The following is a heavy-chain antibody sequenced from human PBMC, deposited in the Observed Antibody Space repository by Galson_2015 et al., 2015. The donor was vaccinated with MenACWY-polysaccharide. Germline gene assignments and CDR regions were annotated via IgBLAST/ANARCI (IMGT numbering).Heavy chain of an antibody. D-gene: IGHD2-21*01. CDR3: AKGRDLDRIACRGDCYIAYDF. V-gene: IGHV3-23*01. Sequence: SLRLSCAASGFTFNRHVMNWVRQAPGKGLEWVSGIADYGGSTYYADSVKGRFTIYRDNSKKTLYLEISSLRADDTAVYYCAKGRDLDRIACRGDCYIAYDFWGQGTLVTVSS. CDR2: IADYGGST. J-gene: IGHJ4*02. CDR1: GFTFNRHV.